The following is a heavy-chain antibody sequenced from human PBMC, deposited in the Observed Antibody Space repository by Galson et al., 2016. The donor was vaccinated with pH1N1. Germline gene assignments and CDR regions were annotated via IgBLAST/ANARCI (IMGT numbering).Heavy chain of an antibody. J-gene: IGHJ4*02. V-gene: IGHV1-46*01. CDR2: IDPRGGT. CDR1: GYIFTSYY. Sequence: SVKVSCKASGYIFTSYYIHWVRQAPGQGLEWLGVIDPRGGTTYAQKFHGRVTMTSDTSTNTVSLELSSLTSDDTAVYFCARDLARQHDSWGQGTLVTVSS. CDR3: ARDLARQHDS.